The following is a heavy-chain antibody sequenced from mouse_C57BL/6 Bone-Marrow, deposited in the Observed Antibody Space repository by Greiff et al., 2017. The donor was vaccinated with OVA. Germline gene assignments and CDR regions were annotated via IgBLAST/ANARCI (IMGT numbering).Heavy chain of an antibody. J-gene: IGHJ3*01. V-gene: IGHV1-26*01. Sequence: EVQLQQSGPELVKPGASVKISCKASGYTFTDYYMNWVKQSHGKSLEWIGDINPNNGGTSYNQKFKGKATLTVDKSSSPAYMELRSLTSDDSAVYYCARSLPFAYWGQGTLVTVSA. CDR3: ARSLPFAY. D-gene: IGHD6-2*01. CDR2: INPNNGGT. CDR1: GYTFTDYY.